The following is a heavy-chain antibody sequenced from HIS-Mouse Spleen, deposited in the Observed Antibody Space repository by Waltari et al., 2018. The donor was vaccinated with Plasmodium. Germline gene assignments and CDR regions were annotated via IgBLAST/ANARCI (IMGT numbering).Heavy chain of an antibody. V-gene: IGHV1-2*02. J-gene: IGHJ1*01. CDR2: INPNSGGT. CDR3: ARVLGYKAAAGTFVEYFQH. Sequence: QMQLVQSGAEVKKPGASVKVSCKASGYTFTGYYMHWVRQAPGQGLEGRGWINPNSGGTNYAQKFQGRVTMTRDTSISTAYMELSRLRSDDTAVYYCARVLGYKAAAGTFVEYFQHWGQGTLVTVSS. D-gene: IGHD6-13*01. CDR1: GYTFTGYY.